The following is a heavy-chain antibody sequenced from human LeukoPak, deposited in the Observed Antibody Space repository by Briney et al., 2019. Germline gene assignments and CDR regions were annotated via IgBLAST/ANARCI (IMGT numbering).Heavy chain of an antibody. CDR1: GGSISSYY. J-gene: IGHJ6*02. V-gene: IGHV4-59*01. Sequence: LETLSLTCTVSGGSISSYYWSWIRQPPGKGLEWIGYIYYSGSTNYNPSLKSRVTISVDTSKNQFSLKLSSVTAAGTAVYYCARHSYGMDVWGQGTTVTVSS. CDR2: IYYSGST. CDR3: ARHSYGMDV.